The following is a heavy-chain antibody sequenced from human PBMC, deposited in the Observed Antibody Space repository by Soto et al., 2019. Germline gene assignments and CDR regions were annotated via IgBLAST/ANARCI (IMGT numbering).Heavy chain of an antibody. V-gene: IGHV4-59*01. CDR2: IYYSGST. CDR3: ARVLGRIGTLDY. D-gene: IGHD1-26*01. Sequence: ETLSLTCTVSGGSISSYYWSWIRQPPGKGLEWIGYIYYSGSTNYNPSLKSRVTISVDTSKNQFSLKLSSVTAADTAVYYCARVLGRIGTLDYWGQGTLVTVSS. CDR1: GGSISSYY. J-gene: IGHJ4*02.